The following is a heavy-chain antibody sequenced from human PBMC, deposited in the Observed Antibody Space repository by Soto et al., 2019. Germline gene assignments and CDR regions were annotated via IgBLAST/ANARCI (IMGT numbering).Heavy chain of an antibody. J-gene: IGHJ4*02. CDR1: GFTVSSNY. CDR2: IYSGGST. Sequence: GGSLRLSCAASGFTVSSNYMSWVRQAPGKGLEWVSVIYSGGSTYYADSVKGRFTISRDNSKNTLYLQMNSLRAEDTAVYYCARGLYYYDSSGKSDDYWGQGTLVTVSS. CDR3: ARGLYYYDSSGKSDDY. D-gene: IGHD3-22*01. V-gene: IGHV3-53*01.